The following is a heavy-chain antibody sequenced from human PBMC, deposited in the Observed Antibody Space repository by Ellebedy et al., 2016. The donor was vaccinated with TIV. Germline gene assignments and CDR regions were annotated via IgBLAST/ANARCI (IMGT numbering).Heavy chain of an antibody. CDR2: IYPGDSDT. D-gene: IGHD4-17*01. CDR3: ARPDYGDYSFDY. V-gene: IGHV5-51*01. J-gene: IGHJ4*02. CDR1: GYRFTTYW. Sequence: GESLKISXKGSGYRFTTYWIGWVRQVPGKGLEWMGIIYPGDSDTRYSPSFQGQVTISADKSISTAYLQWSSLKASDTAMYYCARPDYGDYSFDYWGQGTLVTVSS.